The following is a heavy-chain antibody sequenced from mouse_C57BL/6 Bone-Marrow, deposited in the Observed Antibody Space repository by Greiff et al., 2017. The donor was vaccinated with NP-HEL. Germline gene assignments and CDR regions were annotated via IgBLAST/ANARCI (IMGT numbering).Heavy chain of an antibody. CDR1: GFTFSDYY. D-gene: IGHD3-3*01. CDR2: ISNGGGST. CDR3: ARRDSYYDMDY. Sequence: EVKLVESGGGLVQPGGSLKLSCAASGFTFSDYYMYWVRQTPEKRLEWVAYISNGGGSTYYPDTVKGRFTISRDNAKNTLYLQMSRLKSEDTAMYYCARRDSYYDMDYWGQGTSVTVSS. V-gene: IGHV5-12*01. J-gene: IGHJ4*01.